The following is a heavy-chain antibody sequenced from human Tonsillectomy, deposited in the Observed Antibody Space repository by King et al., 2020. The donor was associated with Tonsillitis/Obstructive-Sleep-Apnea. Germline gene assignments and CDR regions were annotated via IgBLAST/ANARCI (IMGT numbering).Heavy chain of an antibody. V-gene: IGHV4-34*01. J-gene: IGHJ4*02. CDR2: INHSVRT. Sequence: VQLQQGGAGLLKPSETLSLTCAVYGGSFSGYYWSWIRQPPGKGLEWSGEINHSVRTNYNPSLKSRVTISVDTSKKQFSLKMSSVTAADTAVYYCARGRDDCSSTSCYVRYYFDYWGQGTLVTVSS. CDR3: ARGRDDCSSTSCYVRYYFDY. CDR1: GGSFSGYY. D-gene: IGHD2-2*01.